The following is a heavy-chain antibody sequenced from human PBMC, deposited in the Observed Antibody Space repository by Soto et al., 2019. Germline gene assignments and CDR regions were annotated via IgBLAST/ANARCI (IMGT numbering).Heavy chain of an antibody. D-gene: IGHD2-15*01. CDR1: GGSFSGYY. J-gene: IGHJ5*02. CDR3: ARGRRSSRGWLDP. V-gene: IGHV4-34*01. Sequence: SETLSLTCAVYGGSFSGYYWSWIRQPPGKGLEWIGEINHSGSTNYNPSLKSRVTISVDTSKNQFSLKLSSVTAADTAVYYCARGRRSSRGWLDPWGQGTLVTVSS. CDR2: INHSGST.